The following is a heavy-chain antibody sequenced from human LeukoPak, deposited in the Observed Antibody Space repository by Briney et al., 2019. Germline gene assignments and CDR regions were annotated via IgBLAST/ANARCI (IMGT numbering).Heavy chain of an antibody. D-gene: IGHD3-3*01. J-gene: IGHJ4*02. CDR3: TTPLSAYYDFWSGYYDEDY. Sequence: GGSLRLSCAASGFTFSNAWMSWVRQAPGKGLEWVGRIKSKTDGGTTDYAAPVKGRFTISRDDSKNTLYLQMNSLKTEDTAVYYCTTPLSAYYDFWSGYYDEDYWGQGTLVTVSS. CDR1: GFTFSNAW. CDR2: IKSKTDGGTT. V-gene: IGHV3-15*01.